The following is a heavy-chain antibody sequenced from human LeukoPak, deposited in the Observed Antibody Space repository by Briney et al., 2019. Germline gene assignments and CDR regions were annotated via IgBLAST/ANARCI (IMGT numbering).Heavy chain of an antibody. Sequence: PGGSLRLSCAASGFTFSSYSMNWVRQAPGKGLEWVSSISSSSSYIYYADSEKGRFTISRDNAKNSLYLQMNSLRAEDTAVYYCARSAVAGKNWFDPWGQGTLVTVSS. V-gene: IGHV3-21*01. CDR1: GFTFSSYS. D-gene: IGHD6-19*01. J-gene: IGHJ5*02. CDR2: ISSSSSYI. CDR3: ARSAVAGKNWFDP.